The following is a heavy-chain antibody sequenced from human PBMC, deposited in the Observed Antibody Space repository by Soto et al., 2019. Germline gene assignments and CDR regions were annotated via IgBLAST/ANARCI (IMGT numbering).Heavy chain of an antibody. Sequence: QVQLVESGGGVVQPGRSLRLSCAASGFTFSSYGMHWVRQAPGKGLEWVAVIWYDGSNKYYADSVKGRFTISRDNSKNTLYLQMNSLRAEDTAVYYCARDRSAYDSSGYPRYWGQGTLVTVSS. V-gene: IGHV3-33*01. D-gene: IGHD3-22*01. CDR2: IWYDGSNK. CDR3: ARDRSAYDSSGYPRY. CDR1: GFTFSSYG. J-gene: IGHJ4*02.